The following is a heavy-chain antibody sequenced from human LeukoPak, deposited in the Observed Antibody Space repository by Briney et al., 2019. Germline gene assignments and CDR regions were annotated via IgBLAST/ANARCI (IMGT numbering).Heavy chain of an antibody. D-gene: IGHD3-10*01. V-gene: IGHV4-59*01. CDR1: GGSISSYY. Sequence: SSETLSLTCTVSGGSISSYYWSWIRQPPGKGLEWIGYIYYSGSTNYNPSLKSRVTISVDTSKNQFSLKLSSVTAADTAVYYCARDHLGGGFVDYWGQGTLVTVSS. J-gene: IGHJ4*02. CDR3: ARDHLGGGFVDY. CDR2: IYYSGST.